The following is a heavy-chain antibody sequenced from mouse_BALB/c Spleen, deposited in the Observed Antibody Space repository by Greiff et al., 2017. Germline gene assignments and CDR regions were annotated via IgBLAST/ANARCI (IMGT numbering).Heavy chain of an antibody. CDR1: GFTFSSFG. Sequence: EVQRVESGGGLVQPGGSRKLSCAASGFTFSSFGMHWVRQAPEKGLEWVAYISSGSSTIYYADTVKGRFTISRDNPKNTLFLQMTSLRSEDTAMYYCAYGNFAYWGQGTLVTVSA. CDR3: AYGNFAY. J-gene: IGHJ3*01. CDR2: ISSGSSTI. V-gene: IGHV5-17*02. D-gene: IGHD2-1*01.